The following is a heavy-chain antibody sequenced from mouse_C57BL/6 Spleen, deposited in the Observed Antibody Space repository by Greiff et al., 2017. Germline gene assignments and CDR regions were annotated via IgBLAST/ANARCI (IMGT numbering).Heavy chain of an antibody. CDR3: TSTTVVATDWYFDV. D-gene: IGHD1-1*01. V-gene: IGHV1-15*01. CDR2: IDPETGGT. J-gene: IGHJ1*03. CDR1: GYTFTDYE. Sequence: LVESGAELVRPGASVTLSCKASGYTFTDYEMHWVKQTPVHGLEWIGAIDPETGGTAYNQKFKGKAILTADKSSSTAYMELRSLTSEDSAVYYCTSTTVVATDWYFDVWGTGTTVTVSS.